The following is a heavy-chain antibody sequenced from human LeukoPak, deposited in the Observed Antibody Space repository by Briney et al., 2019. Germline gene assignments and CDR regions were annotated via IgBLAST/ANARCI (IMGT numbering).Heavy chain of an antibody. D-gene: IGHD2-2*01. CDR3: ARVIVVVPPDDYYFDY. V-gene: IGHV4-61*08. Sequence: SETLSLTCTVSGGSISSGDYYWSWIRQPPGTGLEWIGYIYYSGSTNYNPSLKSRVTISVDTSKNQFSLKLSSVTAADTAVYYCARVIVVVPPDDYYFDYWGQGTLVTVSS. CDR2: IYYSGST. CDR1: GGSISSGDYY. J-gene: IGHJ4*02.